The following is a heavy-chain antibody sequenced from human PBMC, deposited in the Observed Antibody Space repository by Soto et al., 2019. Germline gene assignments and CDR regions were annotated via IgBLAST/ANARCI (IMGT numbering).Heavy chain of an antibody. Sequence: QVQLQESGPGLVKPSETLFLTCTVSGGSVNSGHYYWSWIRQPPGKGLEWIAYIYYSGSSNYSPSIKSRVTTSVDTSKNQFSLRLSSVTAADAHVYYCARDSDNAFDIWGLGRMVTDSS. CDR3: ARDSDNAFDI. J-gene: IGHJ3*02. CDR2: IYYSGSS. CDR1: GGSVNSGHYY. V-gene: IGHV4-61*01.